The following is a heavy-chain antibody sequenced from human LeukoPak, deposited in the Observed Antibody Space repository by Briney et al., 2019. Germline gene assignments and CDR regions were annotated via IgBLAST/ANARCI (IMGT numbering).Heavy chain of an antibody. CDR1: GCPFRNYY. J-gene: IGHJ3*01. Sequence: GASLRLFRPASGCPFRNYYMSWVRLAPGKGLEWLSYMISSDTYTNYADSVRGRFSLSREHATNSLFLHINSVRAEDTAVYYCARSRGFHSMHSFPVWGQGTMV. D-gene: IGHD3-10*01. V-gene: IGHV3-11*03. CDR3: ARSRGFHSMHSFPV. CDR2: MISSDTYT.